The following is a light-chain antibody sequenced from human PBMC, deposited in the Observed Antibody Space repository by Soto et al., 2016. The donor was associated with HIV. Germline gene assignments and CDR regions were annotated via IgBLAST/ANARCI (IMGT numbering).Light chain of an antibody. J-gene: IGLJ2*01. CDR3: QVWDSSSDHVV. Sequence: SYELTQPPSVSVVPGKTATIPCEGNNIGSESVHWYHQKPGRAPVLIVYDDNERPSGIPERFSGSNPGNTATLTISRVEAGDEADYYCQVWDSSSDHVVFGGGTKLTVL. V-gene: IGLV3-21*01. CDR2: DDN. CDR1: NIGSES.